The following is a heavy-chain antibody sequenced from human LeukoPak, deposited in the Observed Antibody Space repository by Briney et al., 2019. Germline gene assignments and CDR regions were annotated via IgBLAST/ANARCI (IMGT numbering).Heavy chain of an antibody. CDR1: GFTFSSYG. Sequence: GGSLRLSCAASGFTFSSYGMHWVRQAPGKGLEWVAVIWYDGSNKYYADSVKGRFTISRDNSKNTLYLQMNSLRAEDTAVYYCARDRAVGATKRSYFDYWGQGTLVTVSS. CDR2: IWYDGSNK. CDR3: ARDRAVGATKRSYFDY. D-gene: IGHD1-26*01. V-gene: IGHV3-33*01. J-gene: IGHJ4*02.